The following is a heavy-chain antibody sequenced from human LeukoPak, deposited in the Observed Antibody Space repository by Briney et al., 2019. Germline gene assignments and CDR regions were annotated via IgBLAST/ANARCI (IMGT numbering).Heavy chain of an antibody. CDR1: GFTFSSYA. CDR3: ASETAKYYDFWSGYYTDY. V-gene: IGHV3-30-3*01. J-gene: IGHJ4*02. Sequence: GGSLGLSCAASGFTFSSYAMHWVRQAPGKGLEWVAVISYDGSNKYYADSVKGRFTISRDNSKNTLYLQMNSLRAEDTAVYYCASETAKYYDFWSGYYTDYWGQGTLVTVSS. CDR2: ISYDGSNK. D-gene: IGHD3-3*01.